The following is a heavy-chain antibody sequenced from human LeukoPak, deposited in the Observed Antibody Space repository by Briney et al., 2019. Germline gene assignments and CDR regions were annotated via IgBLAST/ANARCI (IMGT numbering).Heavy chain of an antibody. J-gene: IGHJ4*02. D-gene: IGHD1-1*01. CDR3: ARSPVLDRNDWSFAD. Sequence: PGGSLRLSCAASGXTVSRNYVSWVRQAPGKGLEWVSVSYGGGDTYYPDSVKGRFTASRDNPKNTVYLQMNSLRAEDTAVYFCARSPVLDRNDWSFADWGQGTLVTVSS. CDR2: SYGGGDT. CDR1: GXTVSRNY. V-gene: IGHV3-53*01.